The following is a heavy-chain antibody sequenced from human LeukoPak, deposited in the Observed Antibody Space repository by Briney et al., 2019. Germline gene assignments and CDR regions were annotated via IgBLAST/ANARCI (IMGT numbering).Heavy chain of an antibody. CDR1: GFTFSSYF. V-gene: IGHV3-23*01. CDR2: ISGSGGST. D-gene: IGHD2-15*01. J-gene: IGHJ5*02. CDR3: AKDIVVVVAATRWFDP. Sequence: GRSLRLSCAASGFTFSSYFMTWVRQAPGKGLEWVSAISGSGGSTYYADSVKGRFTISRDNSKNTLYLQMNSLRAEDTAIYYCAKDIVVVVAATRWFDPWGQGTLVTVSS.